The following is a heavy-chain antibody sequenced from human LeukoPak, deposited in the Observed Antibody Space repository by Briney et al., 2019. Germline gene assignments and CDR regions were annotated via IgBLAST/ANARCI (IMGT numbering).Heavy chain of an antibody. D-gene: IGHD6-19*01. CDR1: GGTFSSYA. J-gene: IGHJ4*02. Sequence: SVKVSCKASGGTFSSYAISWVRQAPGQGLEWMGRIIPILGIANYAQKFQGRATITADKSTSTAYMELSSLRSEDTAVYYCARDPHIAVAGTGFFDWGQGTLVTVSS. V-gene: IGHV1-69*04. CDR3: ARDPHIAVAGTGFFD. CDR2: IIPILGIA.